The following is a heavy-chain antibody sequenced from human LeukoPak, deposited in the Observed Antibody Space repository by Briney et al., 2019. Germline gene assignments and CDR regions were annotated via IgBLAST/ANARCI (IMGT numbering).Heavy chain of an antibody. CDR1: GFTFDDYG. CDR3: ARSSDYDSPLTPDF. D-gene: IGHD3-3*01. J-gene: IGHJ4*02. CDR2: INWNGGST. V-gene: IGHV3-20*04. Sequence: PGGSLRLSCAASGFTFDDYGMSWVRQAPGKGLEWVSGINWNGGSTGYADSVKGRFTISRDNAKNSLHLQMNSLRTEDTAVYYCARSSDYDSPLTPDFWGQGTPVTVSS.